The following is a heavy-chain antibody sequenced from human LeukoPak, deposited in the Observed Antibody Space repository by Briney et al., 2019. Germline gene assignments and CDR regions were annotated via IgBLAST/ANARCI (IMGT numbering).Heavy chain of an antibody. CDR3: AREGSGSYSDY. D-gene: IGHD1-26*01. CDR1: GFTFSHYA. V-gene: IGHV3-30-3*01. CDR2: ISSDGSNK. J-gene: IGHJ4*02. Sequence: PGTSLRLSCEGSGFTFSHYAMHWVRQAPGKGLEWVAVISSDGSNKYYADSVKGRFTISRDNSKNTLYLRMNSLRAEDTAVYYCAREGSGSYSDYWGQGTLVTVSS.